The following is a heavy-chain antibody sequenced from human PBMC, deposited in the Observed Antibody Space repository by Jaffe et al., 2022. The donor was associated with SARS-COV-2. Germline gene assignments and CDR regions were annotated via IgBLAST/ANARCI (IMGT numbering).Heavy chain of an antibody. CDR2: IYSGGGT. CDR1: GFTVSNNY. V-gene: IGHV3-53*01. J-gene: IGHJ4*02. Sequence: EVQLVESGGGLIQPGGSLRLSCAAAGFTVSNNYVSWVRQAPGKGLDWVSVIYSGGGTYYADSVKGRFIISRDNSKNTVYLQMNSLRAEDTAVYYCAKARDRYNYGGYDYWGQGTLVTVSS. D-gene: IGHD1-1*01. CDR3: AKARDRYNYGGYDY.